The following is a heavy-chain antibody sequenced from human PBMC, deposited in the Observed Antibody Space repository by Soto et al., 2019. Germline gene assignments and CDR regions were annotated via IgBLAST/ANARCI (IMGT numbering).Heavy chain of an antibody. V-gene: IGHV2-5*02. Sequence: QITLKESGPTLVKPTQTLTLTCTFSGFSLSTYGVGVGWIRQPPGKALEWLAIISWDHDQYFSPSLKDRLTISNDTSTNQVVLTMTSMDPVDTATYFCAHFVRTFDVWGHGTVVTVSS. CDR1: GFSLSTYGVG. D-gene: IGHD3-10*02. J-gene: IGHJ3*01. CDR2: ISWDHDQ. CDR3: AHFVRTFDV.